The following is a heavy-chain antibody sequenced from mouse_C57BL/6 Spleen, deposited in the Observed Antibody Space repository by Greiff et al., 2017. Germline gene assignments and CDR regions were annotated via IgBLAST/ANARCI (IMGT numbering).Heavy chain of an antibody. J-gene: IGHJ2*01. Sequence: LVESGPELVKPGASVKISCKASGYAFSSSWMNWVKQRPGKGLEWIGRIYPGDGDTNYNGKFKGKATLTADKSSSTAYMQLSSLTSEDSAVYFCASLYYDYDGEGLYFDYWGQGTTLTVSS. CDR3: ASLYYDYDGEGLYFDY. CDR1: GYAFSSSW. CDR2: IYPGDGDT. D-gene: IGHD2-4*01. V-gene: IGHV1-82*01.